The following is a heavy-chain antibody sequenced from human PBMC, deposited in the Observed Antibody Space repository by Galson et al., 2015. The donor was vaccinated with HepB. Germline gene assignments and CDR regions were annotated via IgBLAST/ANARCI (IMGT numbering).Heavy chain of an antibody. D-gene: IGHD3-3*01. CDR2: IRSKAYGGTT. J-gene: IGHJ4*02. CDR1: GFTFGDYA. CDR3: TRDRQITYYDFWSGYSYYFDY. V-gene: IGHV3-49*03. Sequence: SLRLSCAASGFTFGDYAMSWFRQAPGKGLEWVGFIRSKAYGGTTEYAASVKGRFTISRDDSKSIAYLQMNSLKTEDTAVYYCTRDRQITYYDFWSGYSYYFDYWGQGTLVTVSS.